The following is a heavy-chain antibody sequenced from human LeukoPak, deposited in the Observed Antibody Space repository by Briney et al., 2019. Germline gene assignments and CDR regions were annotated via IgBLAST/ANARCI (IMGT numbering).Heavy chain of an antibody. CDR1: GYTFTGYY. Sequence: ASVKVSCKASGYTFTGYYMHWVRQAPGQGLEWMGWINPNSGVTNYAQKFQGRVTMTRDTSISTAYMELSRLRSDGTAVYECARVGAQRYFDWLLLKDAFDIGGQGTMVTVSS. V-gene: IGHV1-2*02. CDR2: INPNSGVT. D-gene: IGHD3-9*01. J-gene: IGHJ3*02. CDR3: ARVGAQRYFDWLLLKDAFDI.